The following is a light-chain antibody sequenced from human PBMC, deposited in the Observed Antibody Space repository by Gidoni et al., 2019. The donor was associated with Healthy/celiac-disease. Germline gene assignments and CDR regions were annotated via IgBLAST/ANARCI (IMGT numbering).Light chain of an antibody. CDR2: AAS. Sequence: IQMPQSPSSLSASVGDRVTITCRASQGISKSLAWYQQKPGKVPKLLIYAASSLQSGVPSRFSGSGSGTEFTLTISSLQPEDVATYFCQKYNSATRTFGQGTKVEIK. CDR1: QGISKS. CDR3: QKYNSATRT. J-gene: IGKJ1*01. V-gene: IGKV1-27*01.